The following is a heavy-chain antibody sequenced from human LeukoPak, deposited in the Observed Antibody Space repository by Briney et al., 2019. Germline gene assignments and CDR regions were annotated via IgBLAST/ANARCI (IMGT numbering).Heavy chain of an antibody. V-gene: IGHV1-3*01. CDR3: ARVPGGRGSYYQFDY. Sequence: ASVKVSCKASGYTFTSYAMHWVRQAPGQRLERMGWINAGNGNTKYSQKFQGRVTITRDTSASTAYMELSSLRSEDTAVYYCARVPGGRGSYYQFDYWGQGTLVTVSS. D-gene: IGHD1-26*01. CDR1: GYTFTSYA. CDR2: INAGNGNT. J-gene: IGHJ4*02.